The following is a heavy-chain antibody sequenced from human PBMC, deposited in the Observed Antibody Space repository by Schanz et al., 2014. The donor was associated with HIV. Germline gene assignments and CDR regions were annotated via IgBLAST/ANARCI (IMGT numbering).Heavy chain of an antibody. Sequence: VQLLESGGGLVQPGGSLRLSCAASGFTFSSYGMHWVRQAPGKGLEWVAVIWYDGSNKYYADSVKGRFTISRDNSKNTLYLQMNSLRAEDTAVYYCAKDQGDVSGTPFDYWGQGTLVTVSS. V-gene: IGHV3-30*02. D-gene: IGHD1-20*01. CDR1: GFTFSSYG. J-gene: IGHJ4*02. CDR2: IWYDGSNK. CDR3: AKDQGDVSGTPFDY.